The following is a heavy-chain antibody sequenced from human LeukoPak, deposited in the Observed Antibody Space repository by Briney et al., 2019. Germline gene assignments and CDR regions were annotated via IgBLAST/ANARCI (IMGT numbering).Heavy chain of an antibody. V-gene: IGHV4-30-4*08. CDR2: IYYSGST. Sequence: SETLSLTCTVSGGSISSGDYYWSWIRQPPGTGLEWIGYIYYSGSTYYNPSLKSRVTISVDTSKNQFSLKLSSVTAADTAVYYCARESHYYDSSGYSSWMFDYWGQGILVTVSS. CDR3: ARESHYYDSSGYSSWMFDY. CDR1: GGSISSGDYY. D-gene: IGHD3-22*01. J-gene: IGHJ4*02.